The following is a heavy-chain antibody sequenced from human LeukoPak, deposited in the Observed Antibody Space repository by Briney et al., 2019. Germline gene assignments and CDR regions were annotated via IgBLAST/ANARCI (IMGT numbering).Heavy chain of an antibody. CDR1: GFTFSSYA. CDR2: IWYDGSNK. Sequence: GGSLRLSCAASGFTFSSYAMSWVRQAPGKGLEWVAVIWYDGSNKYYADSVKGRFTISRDNSKNTLYLQMNSLRAEDTSVYYCASQEGYYYDSSGGYFDYWGQGTLVTVSS. D-gene: IGHD3-22*01. V-gene: IGHV3-33*08. J-gene: IGHJ4*02. CDR3: ASQEGYYYDSSGGYFDY.